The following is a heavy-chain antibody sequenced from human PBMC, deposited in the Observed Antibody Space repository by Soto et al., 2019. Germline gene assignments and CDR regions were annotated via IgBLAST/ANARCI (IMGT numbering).Heavy chain of an antibody. CDR2: INPYSGNT. Sequence: SVEVSCQDSGYTFSIHGIIWVRQAPGQGPEWGGWINPYSGNTHVAQKVQGRVTLTTDTSTSTAYMELRSLTSDDTAMYYCARVGPWVPYYYDSTPYTFEKWFDTWGQGTLVTVSS. CDR1: GYTFSIHG. D-gene: IGHD3-22*01. CDR3: ARVGPWVPYYYDSTPYTFEKWFDT. V-gene: IGHV1-18*04. J-gene: IGHJ5*02.